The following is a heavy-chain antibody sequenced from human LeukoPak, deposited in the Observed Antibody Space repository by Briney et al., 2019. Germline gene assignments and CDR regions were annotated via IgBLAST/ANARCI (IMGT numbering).Heavy chain of an antibody. CDR1: GDTFSSYA. Sequence: SVKVSCQASGDTFSSYAISWVRQAPGQGLEWMGGIIPIFGTANYAQKFQGRVTITADESTSTAYMDLSSLRSEDTAVYYCARGRMAGTYVFDYWGQGTLVTVSS. CDR3: ARGRMAGTYVFDY. CDR2: IIPIFGTA. V-gene: IGHV1-69*13. D-gene: IGHD6-19*01. J-gene: IGHJ4*02.